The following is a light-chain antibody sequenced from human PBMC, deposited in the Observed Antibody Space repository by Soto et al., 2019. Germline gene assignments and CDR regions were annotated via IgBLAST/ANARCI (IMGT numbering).Light chain of an antibody. V-gene: IGLV2-14*03. CDR1: SSDVGAYNY. CDR2: DVS. J-gene: IGLJ1*01. Sequence: QSALTQPASVSGSPGQSITISCTGTSSDVGAYNYVSWYQQEPGKAPKLMIHDVSNRPSGVSNRFSGSKSGNTASLTISGLQAEDEADYYYRSYTSSDTNVFGTGTKVTVL. CDR3: RSYTSSDTNV.